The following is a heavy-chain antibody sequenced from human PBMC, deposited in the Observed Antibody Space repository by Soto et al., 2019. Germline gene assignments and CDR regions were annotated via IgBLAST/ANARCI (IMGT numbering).Heavy chain of an antibody. CDR2: IWYDESHE. J-gene: IGHJ5*02. Sequence: QVQLVESGGGLVQPERSLRLSCAASGFTFRNHGMHWVRQAPGKGLEWVAVIWYDESHEFYADSVKGRFSISRDNAKNPLYLQMNSLRAEDTAMYYCARDRSEFARWFDRWGQGTLVTVSS. D-gene: IGHD2-21*01. V-gene: IGHV3-33*01. CDR1: GFTFRNHG. CDR3: ARDRSEFARWFDR.